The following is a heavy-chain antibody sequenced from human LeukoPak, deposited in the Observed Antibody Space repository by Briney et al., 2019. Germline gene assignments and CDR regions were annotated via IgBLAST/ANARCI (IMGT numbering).Heavy chain of an antibody. CDR3: AKDAGTGGIQLWLSFYFDY. J-gene: IGHJ4*02. Sequence: AGGSLRLSRAASGFTFSSYGMHWVRQAPGKGLEWVAVISYDGSNKYYADSVKGRFTIARDNSKNTLYLQMNSLRAEDTAVYYCAKDAGTGGIQLWLSFYFDYWGQGTLVTVSS. V-gene: IGHV3-30*18. D-gene: IGHD5-18*01. CDR2: ISYDGSNK. CDR1: GFTFSSYG.